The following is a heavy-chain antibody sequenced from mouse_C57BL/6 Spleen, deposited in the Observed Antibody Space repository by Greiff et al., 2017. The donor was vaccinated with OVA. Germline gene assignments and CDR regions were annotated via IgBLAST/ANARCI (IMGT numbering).Heavy chain of an antibody. D-gene: IGHD2-1*01. Sequence: EVQLQESGAELVRPGASVKLSCTASGFNIKDDYMHWVKQRPEQGLEWIGWLDPENGDTEYASKFQGKATITAYTSSNTAYLQLSSLTSEDTAVYYCTFDGNWYFDVWGTGTTVTVSS. J-gene: IGHJ1*03. CDR1: GFNIKDDY. CDR2: LDPENGDT. CDR3: TFDGNWYFDV. V-gene: IGHV14-4*01.